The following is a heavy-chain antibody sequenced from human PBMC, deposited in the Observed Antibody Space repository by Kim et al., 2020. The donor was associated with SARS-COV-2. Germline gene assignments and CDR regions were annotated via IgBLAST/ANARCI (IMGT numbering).Heavy chain of an antibody. Sequence: GKKEFPASVKGRVTISRDDSKRIAYLQMNSLKTEDRAVYYCTRGQLGPLAYWGQGTLVTVSS. CDR2: GKK. J-gene: IGHJ4*02. CDR3: TRGQLGPLAY. V-gene: IGHV3-49*02. D-gene: IGHD1-1*01.